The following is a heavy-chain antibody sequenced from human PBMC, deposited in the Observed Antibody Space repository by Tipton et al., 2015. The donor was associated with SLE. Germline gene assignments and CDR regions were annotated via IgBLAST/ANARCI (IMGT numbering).Heavy chain of an antibody. J-gene: IGHJ4*02. V-gene: IGHV4-34*01. CDR2: INHSGST. CDR3: AVRGPRYGDYVRYFDY. Sequence: TLSLTCAVYGGSFSGYYWSWIRQPPGKGLEWIGEINHSGSTNYNPSLKSRVTISVDTSKNQFSLKLSSVTAADAAVYYCAVRGPRYGDYVRYFDYWGLGTLVTVSS. CDR1: GGSFSGYY. D-gene: IGHD4-17*01.